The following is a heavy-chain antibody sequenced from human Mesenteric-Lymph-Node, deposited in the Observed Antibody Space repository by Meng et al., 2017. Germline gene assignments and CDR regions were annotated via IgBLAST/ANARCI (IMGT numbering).Heavy chain of an antibody. Sequence: ASVKVSCKASGYTFTSYGISWVRQAPGQGLEWMGWISAYNGNTNYAQKLQGRVTMTTDTSTSTAYMELRSLRSDDTAVYYCARDHGGYDLGDAFDIWGQGTMVTVSS. D-gene: IGHD5-12*01. CDR1: GYTFTSYG. CDR3: ARDHGGYDLGDAFDI. J-gene: IGHJ3*02. V-gene: IGHV1-18*01. CDR2: ISAYNGNT.